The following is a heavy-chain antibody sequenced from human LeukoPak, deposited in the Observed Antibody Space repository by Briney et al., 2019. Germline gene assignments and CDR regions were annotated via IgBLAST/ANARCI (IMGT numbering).Heavy chain of an antibody. D-gene: IGHD3-10*01. V-gene: IGHV3-21*01. J-gene: IGHJ6*02. CDR3: ARHTGPYYSSGSYGLDV. CDR1: GFTFSAYN. Sequence: GGSLRLSRAASGFTFSAYNMNWVRQAPGKGLEWVSSISSSGTSIYYAESSKGRFTISRDNAKNSLYLQMNSLRAEDTAVYYCARHTGPYYSSGSYGLDVWGQGTTVIVSS. CDR2: ISSSGTSI.